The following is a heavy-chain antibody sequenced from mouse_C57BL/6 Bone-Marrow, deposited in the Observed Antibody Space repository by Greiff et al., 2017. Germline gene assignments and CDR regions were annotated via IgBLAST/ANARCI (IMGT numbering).Heavy chain of an antibody. CDR3: AKRSRWSEDYAMDY. CDR2: IWGGGST. V-gene: IGHV2-9*01. Sequence: VKLLESGPGLVAPSQSLSITCTVSGFSLTSYGVDWVRQPPGKGLEWLGVIWGGGSTNYNSALMSRLSISKDNSKSQVFLKMNRLQTDDTAMYYCAKRSRWSEDYAMDYWGQGTSVTVSS. CDR1: GFSLTSYG. J-gene: IGHJ4*01. D-gene: IGHD1-1*01.